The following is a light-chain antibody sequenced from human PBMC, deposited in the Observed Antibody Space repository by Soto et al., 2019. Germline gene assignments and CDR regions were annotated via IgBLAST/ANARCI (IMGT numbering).Light chain of an antibody. CDR1: QSINNRY. CDR2: GPS. V-gene: IGKV3-20*01. J-gene: IGKJ3*01. CDR3: QQFGSSPGFT. Sequence: EMGLTQSPCTLSLSPGERAILSCRASQSINNRYLAWYQQKPGQAPRLHIYGPSSRVTGIPDRFSGSGSGTDFTITISRLEPEDFEVYYCQQFGSSPGFTFGPGTKVDIK.